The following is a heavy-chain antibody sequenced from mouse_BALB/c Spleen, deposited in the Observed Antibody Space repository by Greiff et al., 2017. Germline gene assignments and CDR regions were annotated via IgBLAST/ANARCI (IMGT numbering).Heavy chain of an antibody. J-gene: IGHJ3*01. V-gene: IGHV5-17*02. CDR3: ARCYGNSAWFAY. Sequence: EVMLVESGGGLVQPGGSRKLSCAASGFTFSSFGMHWVRQAPEKGLEWVAYISSGSSTIYYADTVKGRFTISRDNPKNTLFLQMTSLRSEDTAMYYCARCYGNSAWFAYWGQGTLVTVSA. CDR1: GFTFSSFG. D-gene: IGHD2-1*01. CDR2: ISSGSSTI.